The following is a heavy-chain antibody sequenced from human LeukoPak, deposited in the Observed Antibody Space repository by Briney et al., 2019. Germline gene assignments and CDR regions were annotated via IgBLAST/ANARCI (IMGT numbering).Heavy chain of an antibody. CDR1: GFTVSSNY. CDR3: ARDRGRITMVRGVA. D-gene: IGHD3-10*01. V-gene: IGHV3-66*01. J-gene: IGHJ3*01. CDR2: IYSGGST. Sequence: GGSLRLSCAASGFTVSSNYMSWVRQAPGKGLEWVSVIYSGGSTYYADSMKGRFTISRDNSKNTLYLQMNSLRAEDTAVYYCARDRGRITMVRGVAWGQGTMVTVSS.